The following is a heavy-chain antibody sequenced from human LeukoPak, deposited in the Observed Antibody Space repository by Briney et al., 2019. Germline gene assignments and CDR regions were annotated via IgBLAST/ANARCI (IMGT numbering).Heavy chain of an antibody. CDR1: GFAFDDYG. D-gene: IGHD6-13*01. CDR2: INWNGGST. CDR3: ARTIAAAGTYHYYGMDV. Sequence: GGSLRLSCAASGFAFDDYGMSWVRQAPGKGLEWVSGINWNGGSTGYADSVKGRFTISRDNAKNSLYLQMNSLRAEDTALYHCARTIAAAGTYHYYGMDVWGQGTTVTVSS. J-gene: IGHJ6*02. V-gene: IGHV3-20*01.